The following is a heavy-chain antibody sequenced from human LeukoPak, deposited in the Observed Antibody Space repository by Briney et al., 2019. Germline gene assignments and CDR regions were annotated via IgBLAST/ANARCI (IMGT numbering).Heavy chain of an antibody. CDR2: ISSSSSTI. J-gene: IGHJ4*02. CDR1: GFTFSGYS. V-gene: IGHV3-48*04. D-gene: IGHD6-19*01. CDR3: ARVYSSGCDDY. Sequence: GGSLRLSCAASGFTFSGYSMNWVRQAPGKGLEWVSYISSSSSTIYYADSVKGRFTISRDNAKNSLYLQMNSLRAEDTAVYYCARVYSSGCDDYWGQGTLVTVSS.